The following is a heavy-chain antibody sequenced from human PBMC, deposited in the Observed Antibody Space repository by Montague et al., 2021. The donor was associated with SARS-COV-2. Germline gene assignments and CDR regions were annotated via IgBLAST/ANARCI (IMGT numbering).Heavy chain of an antibody. CDR2: LYTSGST. CDR1: GGSISSYY. CDR3: ARERGPYYFDSSGYHNAFVI. Sequence: SETLSLTCTVSGGSISSYYWSWIRQPAGKGLGWIGRLYTSGSTNYNPSLKSRVTISVDTSKNQFSLKLSSVTAADTAVYYCARERGPYYFDSSGYHNAFVIWGQGTMVTVSS. D-gene: IGHD3-22*01. V-gene: IGHV4-4*07. J-gene: IGHJ3*02.